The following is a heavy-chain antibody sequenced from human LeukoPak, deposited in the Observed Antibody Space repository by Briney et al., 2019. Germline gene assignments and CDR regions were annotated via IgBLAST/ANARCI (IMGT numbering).Heavy chain of an antibody. CDR3: ARTVHYGSGSYYNPRLGYFDY. D-gene: IGHD3-10*01. CDR1: GGTFSSYA. CDR2: IIPIFGTE. J-gene: IGHJ4*02. Sequence: SVKVSCKASGGTFSSYAISWVRQAPGQGLEWMGGIIPIFGTENYAQTFQGRVTITADESTSTAYMELSSLRSEDTAVYYCARTVHYGSGSYYNPRLGYFDYWGQGTLVTVSS. V-gene: IGHV1-69*13.